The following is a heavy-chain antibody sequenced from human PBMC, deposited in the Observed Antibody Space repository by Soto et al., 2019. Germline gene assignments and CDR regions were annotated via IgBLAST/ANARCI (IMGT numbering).Heavy chain of an antibody. J-gene: IGHJ4*02. D-gene: IGHD5-12*01. V-gene: IGHV4-59*01. CDR3: ARVPGYSGYDWGLDY. Sequence: ASETLSLTCTVSGGSISSYYWSWIRQPPGKGLEWIGYIYYSGSTNYNPSLKSRVTISVDTSKNQFSLKLSSVTAADTAVYYCARVPGYSGYDWGLDYWGQGNLVTVSS. CDR1: GGSISSYY. CDR2: IYYSGST.